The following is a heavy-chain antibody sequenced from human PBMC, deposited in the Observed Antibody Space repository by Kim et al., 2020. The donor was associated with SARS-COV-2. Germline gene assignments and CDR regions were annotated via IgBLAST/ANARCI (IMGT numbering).Heavy chain of an antibody. CDR3: ARHGNPIAAAGTGAFDI. D-gene: IGHD6-13*01. Sequence: SETLSLTCTVSGGSISSSSYYWGWIRQPPGKGLEWIGSIYYSGSTYYNPSLKSRVTISVDTSKNQFSLKLSSVTAADTAVYYCARHGNPIAAAGTGAFDIWGQGTMVTVSS. CDR2: IYYSGST. J-gene: IGHJ3*02. V-gene: IGHV4-39*01. CDR1: GGSISSSSYY.